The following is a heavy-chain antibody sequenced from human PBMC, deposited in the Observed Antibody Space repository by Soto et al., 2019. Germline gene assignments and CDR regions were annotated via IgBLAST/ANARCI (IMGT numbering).Heavy chain of an antibody. V-gene: IGHV2-5*02. CDR1: GFSLSTSGVG. J-gene: IGHJ4*02. D-gene: IGHD3-16*02. CDR3: AHGSSYDYIWGSYRLVYFDY. Sequence: QITLKESGPTLVNPTQTLTLTCTFSGFSLSTSGVGVGWIRQPPGKALEWLALIYWDDDKRYSPSLKSRLTITQDTSKNQVVLTMTNMDPVDTATYYCAHGSSYDYIWGSYRLVYFDYWGQGTLVTVSS. CDR2: IYWDDDK.